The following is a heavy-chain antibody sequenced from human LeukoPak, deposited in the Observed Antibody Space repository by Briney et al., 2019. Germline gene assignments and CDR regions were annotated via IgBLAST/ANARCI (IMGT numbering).Heavy chain of an antibody. D-gene: IGHD3-3*01. Sequence: GGSLRLSCAASGFTFSRYWMSWVRQAPGKGLEWGANIKQDGSEKYYVDSVKGRFTISRDNAKNSLYLQMNSLRAEDTAVYYCARDSGPPTTYYDFWSGYPYNGMDVWGQGTTVTVSS. CDR2: IKQDGSEK. CDR3: ARDSGPPTTYYDFWSGYPYNGMDV. J-gene: IGHJ6*02. CDR1: GFTFSRYW. V-gene: IGHV3-7*01.